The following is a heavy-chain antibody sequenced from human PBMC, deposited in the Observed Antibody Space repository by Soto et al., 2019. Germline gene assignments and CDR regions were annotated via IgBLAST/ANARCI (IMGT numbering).Heavy chain of an antibody. D-gene: IGHD6-19*01. J-gene: IGHJ4*02. Sequence: GGSLRLSCAASGFTFDDYAMHWVRQAPGKGLEWVSGISWNSGSIGYADSVKGRFTISRDNAKNSLYLQMNSLRAEDTALYYCAKDIGYSSGLFDYWGQGTLVTVSS. CDR1: GFTFDDYA. V-gene: IGHV3-9*01. CDR3: AKDIGYSSGLFDY. CDR2: ISWNSGSI.